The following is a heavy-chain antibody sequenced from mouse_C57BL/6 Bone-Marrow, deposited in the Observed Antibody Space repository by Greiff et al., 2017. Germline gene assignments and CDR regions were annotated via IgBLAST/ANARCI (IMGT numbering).Heavy chain of an antibody. V-gene: IGHV1-74*01. J-gene: IGHJ2*01. CDR1: GYTFTSYW. CDR3: AILDTSYDGYEYYFDY. D-gene: IGHD2-3*01. CDR2: INPSDSDT. Sequence: QVQLQQPGAELVKPGASVKVSCKASGYTFTSYWMHWVKQRPGQGLEWIGRINPSDSDTNYNQKFKGKATLTVDKSSSTAYMQLSSLTSEDSAVYYGAILDTSYDGYEYYFDYWGQGTTLTVSS.